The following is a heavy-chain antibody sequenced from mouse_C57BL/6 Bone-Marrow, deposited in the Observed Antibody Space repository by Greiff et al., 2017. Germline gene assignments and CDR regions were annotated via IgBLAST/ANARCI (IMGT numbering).Heavy chain of an antibody. CDR1: GYTFTDYY. V-gene: IGHV1-26*01. J-gene: IGHJ4*01. D-gene: IGHD1-1*01. CDR3: ARSIFTTVVANYAMDY. Sequence: VQLQQSGPELVKPGASVKISCKASGYTFTDYYMNWVKQSHGKSLEWIGDINPNNGGTSYNQKFKGKATLTVDKSSSTAYMELRSLTSEDSAVYYCARSIFTTVVANYAMDYWGQGTSVTVSS. CDR2: INPNNGGT.